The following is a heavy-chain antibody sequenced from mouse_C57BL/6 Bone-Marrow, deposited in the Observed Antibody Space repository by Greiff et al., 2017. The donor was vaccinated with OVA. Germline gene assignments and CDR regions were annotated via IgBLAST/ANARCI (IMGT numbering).Heavy chain of an antibody. D-gene: IGHD1-1*01. V-gene: IGHV3-6*01. Sequence: EVKLQESGPGLVKPSQSLSLTCSVTGYSITSGYYWNWIRQFPGNKLEWMGYISYDGSNNYNPSLKNRISITRDTSKNQFFLKLNSVTTEDTATYYCARNYYYGSRGDYFDYWGQGTTLTVSS. CDR1: GYSITSGYY. CDR2: ISYDGSN. CDR3: ARNYYYGSRGDYFDY. J-gene: IGHJ2*01.